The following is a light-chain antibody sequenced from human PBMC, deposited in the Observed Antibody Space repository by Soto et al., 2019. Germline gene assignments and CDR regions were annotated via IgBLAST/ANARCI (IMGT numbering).Light chain of an antibody. CDR1: SSDVGGYNY. CDR3: SSYTSSTSYV. J-gene: IGLJ1*01. CDR2: DVT. V-gene: IGLV2-14*03. Sequence: QSVLPQPAYVSGSPAQSMAISCTGTSSDVGGYNYVSWYQQHPGKAPKLMIYDVTNRPSGVSNRFSGSKSGNTASLTISGLQAEDEADYYCSSYTSSTSYVFGTGTKVTVL.